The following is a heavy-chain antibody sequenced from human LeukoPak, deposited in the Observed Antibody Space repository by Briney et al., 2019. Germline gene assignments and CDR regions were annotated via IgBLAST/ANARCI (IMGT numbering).Heavy chain of an antibody. Sequence: GGSLRLSCAASGFTFSSYAMSWVRQAPGKGLEWVSAIGGSGGSTYYADSVKGRFTVSRDNSKNTLYLQMNSLRAEDTAVYYCAKGADFWSGYSDYWGQGTLVTVSS. CDR1: GFTFSSYA. CDR2: IGGSGGST. D-gene: IGHD3-3*01. V-gene: IGHV3-23*01. J-gene: IGHJ4*02. CDR3: AKGADFWSGYSDY.